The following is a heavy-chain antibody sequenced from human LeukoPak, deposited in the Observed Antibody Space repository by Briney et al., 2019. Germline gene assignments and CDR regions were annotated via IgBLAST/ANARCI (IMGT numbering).Heavy chain of an antibody. V-gene: IGHV3-30*18. CDR3: AKDYDILTGYSIGYYFDY. D-gene: IGHD3-9*01. J-gene: IGHJ4*02. CDR1: GFDFSGYG. CDR2: ISYDGSNR. Sequence: GGSLRLSCAASGFDFSGYGMPWVRQAPGKGLEWVAVISYDGSNRCYGDSVKGRFTIYRDNSKNTLYLQMNSLRAEDSAVYYCAKDYDILTGYSIGYYFDYWGQGTLVTVSS.